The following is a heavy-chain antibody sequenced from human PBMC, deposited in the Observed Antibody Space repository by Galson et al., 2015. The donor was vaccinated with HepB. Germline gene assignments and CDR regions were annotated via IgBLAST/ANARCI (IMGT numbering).Heavy chain of an antibody. Sequence: SVKVSCKASGGTFSSYAISWVRQAPGQGLEWMGGIIPIFGTANYAQKFQGRVTITADESTSTAYMELSSLRSGDTAVYYCARGRRYGDYPIYYYYGMDVWGQGTTVTVSS. CDR2: IIPIFGTA. CDR1: GGTFSSYA. V-gene: IGHV1-69*13. J-gene: IGHJ6*02. D-gene: IGHD4-17*01. CDR3: ARGRRYGDYPIYYYYGMDV.